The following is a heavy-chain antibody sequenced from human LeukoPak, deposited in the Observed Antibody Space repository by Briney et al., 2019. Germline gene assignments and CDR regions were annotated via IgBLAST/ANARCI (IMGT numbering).Heavy chain of an antibody. Sequence: GGSVRLSYAASGFTFSSYAMHWVRQAPGKGLEWVAVISYDGSNKYYADSVKGRFTISRDNSKNTLYLQMNSLRAEDTAVYYCARMRLSSSWTDAFDIWGQGTMVTVSS. CDR2: ISYDGSNK. J-gene: IGHJ3*02. D-gene: IGHD6-13*01. V-gene: IGHV3-30-3*01. CDR3: ARMRLSSSWTDAFDI. CDR1: GFTFSSYA.